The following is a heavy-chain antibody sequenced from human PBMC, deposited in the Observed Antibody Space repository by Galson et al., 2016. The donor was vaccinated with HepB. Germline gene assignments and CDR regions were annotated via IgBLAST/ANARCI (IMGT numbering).Heavy chain of an antibody. D-gene: IGHD2-15*01. V-gene: IGHV3-7*01. J-gene: IGHJ3*02. CDR2: IKQDGIEK. CDR3: VRDSGLCSGGSCYGDAFDI. CDR1: GFTLSSYW. Sequence: SCAASGFTLSSYWMTWVRQAPGKGLEWVANIKQDGIEKYHADSVRGRFTISRDNTKDSLYLQMSDLRAEDTAVYYCVRDSGLCSGGSCYGDAFDIWGQGTMVTVSS.